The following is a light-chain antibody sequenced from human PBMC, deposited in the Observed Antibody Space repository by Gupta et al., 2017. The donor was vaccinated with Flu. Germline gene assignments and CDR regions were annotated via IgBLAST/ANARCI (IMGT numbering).Light chain of an antibody. V-gene: IGKV3-15*01. CDR3: QQYNNWPPIT. CDR2: GAS. J-gene: IGKJ5*01. Sequence: EIVMTQSPVTLSLSPGERATLSCRASQSVGSSLAWYQQKLGQAPRLLIYGASTRATGIPARFSGSGSGTEFTLTISSLQSEDFAIYYCQQYNNWPPITFGQGTRLEVK. CDR1: QSVGSS.